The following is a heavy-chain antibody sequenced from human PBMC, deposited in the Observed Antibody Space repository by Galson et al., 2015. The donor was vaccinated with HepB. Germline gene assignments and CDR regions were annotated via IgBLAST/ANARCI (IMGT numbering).Heavy chain of an antibody. CDR2: VSYSGST. CDR1: SGYIRNSVW. CDR3: ARHDCINFCHGSFDV. D-gene: IGHD2-21*02. Sequence: SETLSLTCSVSSGYIRNSVWWGWVRQPPGMGLEWIGEVSYSGSTKYIPSLEGRVTISIDKSNNQVSLRLSSVTAADTAVYYCARHDCINFCHGSFDVWGQGTVVNVSP. J-gene: IGHJ3*01. V-gene: IGHV4-4*02.